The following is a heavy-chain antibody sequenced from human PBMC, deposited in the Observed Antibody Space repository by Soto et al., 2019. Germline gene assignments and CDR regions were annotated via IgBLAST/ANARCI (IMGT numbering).Heavy chain of an antibody. D-gene: IGHD4-17*01. J-gene: IGHJ2*01. Sequence: QVQLVQSGAEVKKPGASVKVSCKASGYTFSSYDINWVRQATGQGLEWMGWMNPNSANTGYEQKFQGRVTMSRNTSISTAYMELSNLRSEDTAVYYCVRYGDWYRDLWGRGTLVTVSS. CDR3: VRYGDWYRDL. CDR1: GYTFSSYD. CDR2: MNPNSANT. V-gene: IGHV1-8*01.